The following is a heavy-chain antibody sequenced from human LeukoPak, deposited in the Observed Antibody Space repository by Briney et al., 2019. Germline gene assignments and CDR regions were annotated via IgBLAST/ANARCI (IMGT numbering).Heavy chain of an antibody. CDR3: ASRPGIVGATNYFDY. J-gene: IGHJ4*02. D-gene: IGHD1-26*01. CDR1: GGTFSSYA. Sequence: ASVKVSCKASGGTFSSYAISWVRQAPGQGLEWMGGIIPIFGTANYAQKFQGRVTITADESTSTAYMELSSLRSEDTAVYYCASRPGIVGATNYFDYWGQGTLVTVSS. V-gene: IGHV1-69*13. CDR2: IIPIFGTA.